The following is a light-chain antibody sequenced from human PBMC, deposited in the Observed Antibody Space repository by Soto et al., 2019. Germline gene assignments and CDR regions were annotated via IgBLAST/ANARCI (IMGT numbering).Light chain of an antibody. Sequence: QSALTQPRSVSGSPGQSLTISCTGTSSDVGGYNYVSWYQQHPGKVPKLMIYDVTKRPSGVPDHFSGSKSGNTASLTISGLQSEDEADYYCCSHAGSYTYVFGTGTKLTVL. CDR1: SSDVGGYNY. V-gene: IGLV2-11*01. CDR2: DVT. J-gene: IGLJ1*01. CDR3: CSHAGSYTYV.